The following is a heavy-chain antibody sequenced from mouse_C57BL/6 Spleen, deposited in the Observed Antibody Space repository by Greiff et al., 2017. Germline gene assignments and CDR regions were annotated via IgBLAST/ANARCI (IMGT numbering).Heavy chain of an antibody. CDR2: IRNKANNHAT. CDR1: GFTFSDAW. V-gene: IGHV6-6*01. CDR3: TRRGAYDYDGTWFAY. D-gene: IGHD2-4*01. J-gene: IGHJ3*01. Sequence: DVMLVESGGGLVQPGGSMKLSCAASGFTFSDAWMDWVRQSPEKGLEWVAEIRNKANNHATYYAESVKGRFTISRDDSKSSVYLQMNSLRAEDTGMYYCTRRGAYDYDGTWFAYWGQGTLVTVSA.